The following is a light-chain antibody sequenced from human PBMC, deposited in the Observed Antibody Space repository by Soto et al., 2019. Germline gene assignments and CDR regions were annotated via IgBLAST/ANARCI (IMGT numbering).Light chain of an antibody. CDR1: NIRSKS. J-gene: IGLJ3*02. CDR3: QVWDRNNNHVL. Sequence: SYELTQPPSVSVAPGQTARITCGGNNIRSKSVHWYQQRPGQAPVLVVCDDSDRPSGIPERFSGSNSGNTATLTISRVEAGDEADYYCQVWDRNNNHVLFGGGTKLTVL. CDR2: DDS. V-gene: IGLV3-21*02.